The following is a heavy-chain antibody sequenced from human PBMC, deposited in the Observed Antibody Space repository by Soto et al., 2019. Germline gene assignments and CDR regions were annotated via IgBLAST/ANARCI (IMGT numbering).Heavy chain of an antibody. CDR3: TRDASRDSSARGWFDP. CDR1: GFTFRSFT. Sequence: GGSLRLSCAASGFTFRSFTMNWVRQAPGKGLEWVSTISSNSAYIYYTDALRGRFTISRDNAKNSLHLQMNSLRAEDTAVYYCTRDASRDSSARGWFDPWGPGTLVTVFS. V-gene: IGHV3-21*01. D-gene: IGHD6-13*01. CDR2: ISSNSAYI. J-gene: IGHJ5*02.